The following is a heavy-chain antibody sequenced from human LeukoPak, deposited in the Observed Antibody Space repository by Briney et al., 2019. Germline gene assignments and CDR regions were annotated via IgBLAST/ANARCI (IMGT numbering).Heavy chain of an antibody. J-gene: IGHJ4*02. CDR3: ARAYKSIAVAGPFDY. CDR1: GFTFSSYA. CDR2: ISYDGSNK. V-gene: IGHV3-30-3*01. Sequence: GGSLRLSCAASGFTFSSYAMPWVRQAPGKGLEWVAFISYDGSNKYYADSVKGRFTISRDNSKNTLYLQMNSLRAEDTAVYYCARAYKSIAVAGPFDYWGQGTLVTVSS. D-gene: IGHD6-19*01.